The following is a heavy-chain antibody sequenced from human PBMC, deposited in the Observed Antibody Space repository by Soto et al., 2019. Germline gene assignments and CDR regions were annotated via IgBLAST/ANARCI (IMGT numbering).Heavy chain of an antibody. V-gene: IGHV4-30-4*01. CDR3: AGTITLVRGGPAHYYYYGMDV. CDR1: GGSISSGDYY. Sequence: QVQLQESGPGLVKPSQTLSLTCTVSGGSISSGDYYWSWIRQPPGKGLEWIGYIYYSGSTYYNPFPKSRVTLSVDTSKHQFSLKLSSVTAADTAVYYCAGTITLVRGGPAHYYYYGMDVWGQGTTVTVSS. D-gene: IGHD3-10*01. CDR2: IYYSGST. J-gene: IGHJ6*02.